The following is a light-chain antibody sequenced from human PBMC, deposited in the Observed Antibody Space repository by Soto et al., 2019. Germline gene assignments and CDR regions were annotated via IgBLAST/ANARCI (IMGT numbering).Light chain of an antibody. Sequence: QSALTQPAPLSGSPGQSITISCTGTSSDVGGYNYVSWYQQHPGKAPKLMIYDVSNQPSGVSNRFSGSKSGNTASLTISGLQAEDEADYYCSSYTSSSTFYVFGTGTKVTVL. V-gene: IGLV2-14*01. CDR3: SSYTSSSTFYV. J-gene: IGLJ1*01. CDR1: SSDVGGYNY. CDR2: DVS.